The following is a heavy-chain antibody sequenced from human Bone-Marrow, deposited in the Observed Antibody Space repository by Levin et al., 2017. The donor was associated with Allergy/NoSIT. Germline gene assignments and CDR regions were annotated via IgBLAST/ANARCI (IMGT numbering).Heavy chain of an antibody. CDR3: TRDPAGVVVMDY. V-gene: IGHV3-48*01. J-gene: IGHJ4*02. CDR1: GFIFDSYD. D-gene: IGHD3-22*01. Sequence: GESLKISCEASGFIFDSYDMNWVRQGPGKGLEWIAHISSSGSSTYYAESMKGRFTISRDNAKNSLFLQMNSLRVEDTAVYYCTRDPAGVVVMDYWGQGTLVTVSS. CDR2: ISSSGSST.